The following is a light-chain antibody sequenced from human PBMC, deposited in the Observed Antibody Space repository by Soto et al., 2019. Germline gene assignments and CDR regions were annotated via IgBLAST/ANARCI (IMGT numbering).Light chain of an antibody. V-gene: IGKV1-6*01. CDR1: QDIKND. Sequence: AIQMTQAPSSLSASVTDRVTITCRASQDIKNDLGWYQQKPGKAPELLIYAASSLQSGVPSRFSGSGFGTHFTLTISSLQPEDVATYYCLHDYSFPWTFGQGTKVEIK. CDR2: AAS. CDR3: LHDYSFPWT. J-gene: IGKJ1*01.